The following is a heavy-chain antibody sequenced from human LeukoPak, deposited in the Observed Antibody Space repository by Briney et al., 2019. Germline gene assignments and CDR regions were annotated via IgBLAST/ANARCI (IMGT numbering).Heavy chain of an antibody. D-gene: IGHD2-2*02. CDR2: INHSGST. CDR3: ARAIARYCSSTSCYTLGYYYYYMDV. CDR1: GGSFSGYY. J-gene: IGHJ6*03. V-gene: IGHV4-34*01. Sequence: SETLSLTCAVYGGSFSGYYWSWIRQPPGKGLEWLGEINHSGSTNYNPSLKSRVTISVDTSKNQFSLKLSSVTAADTAVYYCARAIARYCSSTSCYTLGYYYYYMDVWGKGTTVTVSS.